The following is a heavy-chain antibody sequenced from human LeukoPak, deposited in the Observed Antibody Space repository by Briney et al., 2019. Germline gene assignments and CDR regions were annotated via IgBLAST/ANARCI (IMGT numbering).Heavy chain of an antibody. V-gene: IGHV3-64*01. CDR1: GFTFSTYP. J-gene: IGHJ4*02. CDR3: AREGGWYDY. CDR2: ISSNGGST. Sequence: GGSQRLSCAASGFTFSTYPMHWVRQAPGKGLEYVSAISSNGGSTYYGNSVRGRFIISRDNSKNTPYLQMGSLRAEDTAVYYCAREGGWYDYWGQGTLVTVSS. D-gene: IGHD6-19*01.